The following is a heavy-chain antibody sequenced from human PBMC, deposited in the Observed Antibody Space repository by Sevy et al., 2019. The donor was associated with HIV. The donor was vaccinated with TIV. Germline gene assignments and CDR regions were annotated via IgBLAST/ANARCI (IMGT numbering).Heavy chain of an antibody. CDR1: GGSISSYY. V-gene: IGHV4-59*13. Sequence: SETLSLTCTASGGSISSYYWSWIRQPPGKGLEWIGYIYYSGSTNYNPSLKSRVTISVDTCKNQFSLKLSSVTAAETAVYYCARGRGGWYVVDYWGQGTLVTVSS. J-gene: IGHJ4*02. D-gene: IGHD6-19*01. CDR3: ARGRGGWYVVDY. CDR2: IYYSGST.